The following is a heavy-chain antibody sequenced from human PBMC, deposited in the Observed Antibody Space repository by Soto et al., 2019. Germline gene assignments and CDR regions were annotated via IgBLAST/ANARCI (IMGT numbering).Heavy chain of an antibody. V-gene: IGHV4-31*03. CDR1: GGSISSGGYY. CDR2: IYYSGST. D-gene: IGHD3-22*01. J-gene: IGHJ4*02. CDR3: ARDSYYYDSSGSS. Sequence: PAETLSRTCTVSGGSISSGGYYWSWIRQHPGKGLEWIGYIYYSGSTYYNPSLKSRVTISVDTSKNQFSLKLSSVTAADTAVYYCARDSYYYDSSGSSWGQGTLVTVSS.